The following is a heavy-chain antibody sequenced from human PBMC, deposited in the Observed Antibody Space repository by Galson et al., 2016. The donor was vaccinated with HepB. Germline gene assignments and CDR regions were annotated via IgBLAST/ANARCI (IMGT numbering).Heavy chain of an antibody. D-gene: IGHD4/OR15-4a*01. J-gene: IGHJ4*02. CDR3: TRGTLGTAATMAFDY. CDR1: GGSISNDYW. CDR2: IYQTGTA. V-gene: IGHV4-4*02. Sequence: ETLSLTCAVSGGSISNDYWWSWVRQSPGKGLEWIGEIYQTGTANYDPSFTRRATISVDKSKNQFSLRPDSVTAAGTAVYYCTRGTLGTAATMAFDYWGQGTLVSVSS.